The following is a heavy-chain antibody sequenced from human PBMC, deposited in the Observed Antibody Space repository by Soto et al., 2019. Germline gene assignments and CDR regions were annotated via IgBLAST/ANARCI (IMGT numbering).Heavy chain of an antibody. CDR3: SWYSGYDRYFHAF. Sequence: PSETLSLTCSVSGGSISSSSYFWGWIRQPPGKGLEWIGSIYYSGSTYYNPSLKSRVTVSVDTSKNQFSLKLSSVTAADTAVYYCSWYSGYDRYFHAFCGQGTLVIVSS. CDR1: GGSISSSSYF. CDR2: IYYSGST. V-gene: IGHV4-39*01. D-gene: IGHD5-12*01. J-gene: IGHJ4*02.